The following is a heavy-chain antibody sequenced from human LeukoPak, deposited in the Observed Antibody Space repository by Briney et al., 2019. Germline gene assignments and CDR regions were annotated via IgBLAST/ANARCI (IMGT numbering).Heavy chain of an antibody. CDR3: AREASRGWGTRIDY. Sequence: GGSLRLSCAASGFTFSDSYMSWIRQAPGKGLEWVSYTSSSSSYTNYADSVKGRFTISRDNAKNSLYLQMNSLRAEDTAVYYCAREASRGWGTRIDYWGQGTLVTVSS. CDR2: TSSSSSYT. J-gene: IGHJ4*02. CDR1: GFTFSDSY. V-gene: IGHV3-11*05. D-gene: IGHD6-19*01.